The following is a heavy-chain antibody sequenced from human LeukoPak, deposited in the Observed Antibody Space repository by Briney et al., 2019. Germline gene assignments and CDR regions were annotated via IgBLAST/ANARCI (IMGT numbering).Heavy chain of an antibody. CDR2: LGIAGDT. CDR3: ARGGGLQRRYFEY. J-gene: IGHJ4*02. CDR1: GFTVSSYA. V-gene: IGHV3-13*01. Sequence: PGGSLRLSCAASGFTVSSYAMHWVRQPIGKGLEWVSALGIAGDTFYPGSVKGRFTISRENAKNSLYLQMNSLRAEDTAIHYCARGGGLQRRYFEYWGQGTLLTVSS. D-gene: IGHD2-15*01.